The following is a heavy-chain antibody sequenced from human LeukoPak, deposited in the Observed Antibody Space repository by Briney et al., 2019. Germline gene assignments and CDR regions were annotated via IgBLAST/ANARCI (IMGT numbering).Heavy chain of an antibody. Sequence: PSETLSLTCTVSGGSISSYYWSWIRQPAGKGLGWIGRIYTSGSTNYNPSLKSRVTMSVDTSKNQFSLKLSSVTAADTAVYYCARLRFLEWLYYFDYWGQGTLVTVSS. J-gene: IGHJ4*02. D-gene: IGHD3-3*01. CDR1: GGSISSYY. V-gene: IGHV4-4*07. CDR2: IYTSGST. CDR3: ARLRFLEWLYYFDY.